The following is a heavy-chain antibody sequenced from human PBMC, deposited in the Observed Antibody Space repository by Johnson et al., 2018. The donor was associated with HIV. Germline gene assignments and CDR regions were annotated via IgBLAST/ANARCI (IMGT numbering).Heavy chain of an antibody. CDR1: GFTFSTYA. D-gene: IGHD1-1*01. J-gene: IGHJ3*02. CDR2: ISSNGVRT. CDR3: TTDRYAFDI. V-gene: IGHV3-64*01. Sequence: MQLVESGGGLVQPGGSLRLSCAASGFTFSTYAMYWVRQAPGKGLEYVSGISSNGVRTYYVNSVKDRFTVSRDSSNNLYPQMNSLKTEDTAVYYCTTDRYAFDIWGQGTMVTVSS.